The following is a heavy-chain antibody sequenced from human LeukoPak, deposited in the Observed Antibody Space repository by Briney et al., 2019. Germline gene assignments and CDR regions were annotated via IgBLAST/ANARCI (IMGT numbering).Heavy chain of an antibody. CDR2: IKQDGSEK. CDR1: GFTFSSYW. J-gene: IGHJ4*02. CDR3: ARARTSGYLDYFDY. Sequence: PGGSLRLSCAASGFTFSSYWMSWVRQAPGKGLEWVANIKQDGSEKYYVDSVKGRFTTSRDNAKNSLYLQMNSLSAEDTAVYYCARARTSGYLDYFDYWGQGTLVTVSS. V-gene: IGHV3-7*01. D-gene: IGHD3-22*01.